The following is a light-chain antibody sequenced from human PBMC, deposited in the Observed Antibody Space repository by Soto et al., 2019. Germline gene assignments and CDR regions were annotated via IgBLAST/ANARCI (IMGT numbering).Light chain of an antibody. CDR1: QSVSSSY. CDR3: PQYGRSWLT. CDR2: GAS. J-gene: IGKJ4*01. V-gene: IGKV3-20*01. Sequence: IVLTQSPGTLSFSPGERATLSCRASQSVSSSYLAWYQQKPGQAPRLLIYGASSRATGIPDRFSGSGSGPDFTVTISRLEPEDFAVYYSPQYGRSWLTFGGGTQVEIX.